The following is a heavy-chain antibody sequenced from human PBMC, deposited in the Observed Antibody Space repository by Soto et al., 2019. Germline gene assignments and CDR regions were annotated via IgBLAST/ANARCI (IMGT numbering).Heavy chain of an antibody. CDR3: ARGWFGEFQDDPSYYYGMDV. J-gene: IGHJ6*02. D-gene: IGHD3-10*01. CDR1: GGTFSSYA. V-gene: IGHV1-69*13. Sequence: VASVKVSCKASGGTFSSYAISWVRQAPGQGLEWMGGIIPIFGTANYAQKFQGRVTITADESTSTAYMELSSLRSEDTAVYYCARGWFGEFQDDPSYYYGMDVWGQGTTVTVSS. CDR2: IIPIFGTA.